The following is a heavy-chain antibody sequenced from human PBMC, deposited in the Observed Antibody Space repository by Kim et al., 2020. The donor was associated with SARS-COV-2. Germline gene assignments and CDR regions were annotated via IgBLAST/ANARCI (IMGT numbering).Heavy chain of an antibody. Sequence: GGSLRLSCAASGFTFSSYGMHWVRQAPGKGLEWVSVISCDGSNKYYADSVKGRFTISRDNSKNTLYLQMNSLSAEDTAVYYCAKDRTRVGIIGGVVGWGQGTLVTVSS. CDR2: ISCDGSNK. CDR3: AKDRTRVGIIGGVVG. D-gene: IGHD2-15*01. J-gene: IGHJ4*02. CDR1: GFTFSSYG. V-gene: IGHV3-30*18.